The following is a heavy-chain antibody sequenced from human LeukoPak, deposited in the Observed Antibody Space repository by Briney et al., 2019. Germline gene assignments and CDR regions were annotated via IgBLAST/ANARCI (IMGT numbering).Heavy chain of an antibody. Sequence: KPSETLSLTCIVSGGSLSSSYWSWIRQPPGGALEFIGYVYHGGTTNYNPSLKSRVTISADTSKNQFSLNLSSVTAADTAVYYYARIVITGRYYLDYWGQGTLVTVSS. CDR2: VYHGGTT. CDR3: ARIVITGRYYLDY. V-gene: IGHV4-59*08. D-gene: IGHD1-20*01. CDR1: GGSLSSSY. J-gene: IGHJ4*02.